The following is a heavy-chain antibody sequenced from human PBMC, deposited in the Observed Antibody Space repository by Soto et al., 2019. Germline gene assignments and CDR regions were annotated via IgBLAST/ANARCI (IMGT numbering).Heavy chain of an antibody. V-gene: IGHV3-30-3*01. CDR3: ARDPSYYYDSSGHY. J-gene: IGHJ4*02. CDR1: VFTFSSYA. Sequence: PGGSLRLSCAASVFTFSSYAMHWVRQAPGKGLEWVAVISYDGSNKYYADSVKGRFTISRDNSKNTLYLQMNSLRAEDTAVYYCARDPSYYYDSSGHYWGQGTLVTVSS. CDR2: ISYDGSNK. D-gene: IGHD3-22*01.